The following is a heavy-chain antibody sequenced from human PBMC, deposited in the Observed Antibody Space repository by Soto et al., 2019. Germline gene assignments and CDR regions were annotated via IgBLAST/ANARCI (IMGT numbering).Heavy chain of an antibody. V-gene: IGHV4-39*01. D-gene: IGHD4-17*01. Sequence: PSETLSLTCTVSGGSISSSSYYWGWIRQPPGKGLEWIGSIYYSGSTYYNPSLKSRVTISVDTSKKQFSLKLSSVTAADTAVYYCASNYGDYGNYFDYWGQGTLVTVSS. CDR2: IYYSGST. CDR3: ASNYGDYGNYFDY. J-gene: IGHJ4*02. CDR1: GGSISSSSYY.